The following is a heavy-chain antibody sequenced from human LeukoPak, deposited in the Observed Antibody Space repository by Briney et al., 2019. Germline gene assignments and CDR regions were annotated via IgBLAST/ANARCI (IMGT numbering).Heavy chain of an antibody. V-gene: IGHV4-39*07. CDR3: AKNGQSGFSFDP. D-gene: IGHD3-3*01. J-gene: IGHJ5*02. Sequence: SETLSLTCTVSGGSISSSSYYWGWIRQPPGEGLEWIGEGSESGGTKFNPSLKSRVTISADTSKNQFSLKLNSVTAADTAVYYCAKNGQSGFSFDPWGQGTLVTVSS. CDR1: GGSISSSSYY. CDR2: GSESGGT.